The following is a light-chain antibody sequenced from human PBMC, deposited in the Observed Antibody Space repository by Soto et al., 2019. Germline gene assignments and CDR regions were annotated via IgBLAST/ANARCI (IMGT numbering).Light chain of an antibody. Sequence: DIQMTQSPSTLSASVGDRVSITCRASQSLSSWLAWYQQKPGRAPKLLVYDASSLESGVPSRFSDSGSGTEFTLTISSLQPDEFATYYCQQYNNYPRTFGQGTKVEIK. V-gene: IGKV1-5*01. CDR1: QSLSSW. CDR2: DAS. CDR3: QQYNNYPRT. J-gene: IGKJ1*01.